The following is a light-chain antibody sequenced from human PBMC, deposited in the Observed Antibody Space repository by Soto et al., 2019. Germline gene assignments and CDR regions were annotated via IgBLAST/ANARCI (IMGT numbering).Light chain of an antibody. J-gene: IGKJ1*01. CDR1: QSVGTSW. V-gene: IGKV3-20*01. CDR2: STS. CDR3: QQYASSQWT. Sequence: EIVLTQSPGTQSLSPGERVTLSCRASQSVGTSWLAWYQQKPGQSPRLLIYSTSSRATGIPDRFSGSGSETDFALTISRLEPEDSAVYYCQQYASSQWTFGQGTKVEIK.